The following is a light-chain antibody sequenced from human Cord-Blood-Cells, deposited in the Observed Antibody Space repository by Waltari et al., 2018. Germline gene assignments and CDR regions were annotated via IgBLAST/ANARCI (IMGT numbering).Light chain of an antibody. V-gene: IGLV2-14*01. CDR2: EVS. Sequence: QSALTQPASVSGSPGQSITIPCTGTSRDVGGYNHVPWYQQHPGKDPKLMIYEVSNRPSGVSNRFSGSKSGNTASLTISGLQAEDEADYYCSSYTSSSTLVVFGGGTKLTVL. CDR3: SSYTSSSTLVV. J-gene: IGLJ2*01. CDR1: SRDVGGYNH.